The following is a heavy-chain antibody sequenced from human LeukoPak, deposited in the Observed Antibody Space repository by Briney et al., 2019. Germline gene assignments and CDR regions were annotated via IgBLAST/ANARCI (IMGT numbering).Heavy chain of an antibody. V-gene: IGHV4-59*01. Sequence: SETLSLTCTVSGGSISSYYWSWIRRPPGKGLEWIGYIYYSGSTNYNPSLKSRVTISVDTSKNQFSLKLSSVTAADTAVYYCARLYSSSRVDPWGQGTLVTVSS. CDR2: IYYSGST. J-gene: IGHJ5*02. CDR3: ARLYSSSRVDP. CDR1: GGSISSYY. D-gene: IGHD6-13*01.